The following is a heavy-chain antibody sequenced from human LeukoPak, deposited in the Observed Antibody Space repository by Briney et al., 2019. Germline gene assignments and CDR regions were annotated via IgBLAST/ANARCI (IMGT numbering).Heavy chain of an antibody. Sequence: GGSLRLSCAASGFTFSTYAMGWVRQAPGEGLEWVSAITGSGGDTYYADSVKGRFTISRDNSKNTLYLQMNSLRAEDTALYYCAKDGVGSSGPFSYWGQGTLVTVSS. CDR1: GFTFSTYA. CDR3: AKDGVGSSGPFSY. D-gene: IGHD6-19*01. CDR2: ITGSGGDT. J-gene: IGHJ4*02. V-gene: IGHV3-23*01.